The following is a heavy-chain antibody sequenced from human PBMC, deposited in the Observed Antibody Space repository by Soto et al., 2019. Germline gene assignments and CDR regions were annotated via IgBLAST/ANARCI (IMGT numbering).Heavy chain of an antibody. V-gene: IGHV4-59*01. CDR3: ARDQALDP. CDR2: IYYSGST. CDR1: GGSISSYY. J-gene: IGHJ5*02. Sequence: SETLSLTCTVSGGSISSYYWSWIRQPPGKGLEWIGYIYYSGSTNYNPSLKSRVTISVDTSKNQFSLKLSSVTAADTAVYYCARDQALDPWGQGTLVTVSS.